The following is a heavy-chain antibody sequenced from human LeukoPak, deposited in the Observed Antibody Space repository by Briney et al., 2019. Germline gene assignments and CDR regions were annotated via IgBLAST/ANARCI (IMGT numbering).Heavy chain of an antibody. V-gene: IGHV1-69*01. CDR2: IIPIFGTG. D-gene: IGHD6-13*01. CDR1: GGTFRNYG. CDR3: ARGPLGSSSWYFLDPYFDY. Sequence: GSSVKVSCKTSGGTFRNYGFTWVRQAPGQGLEWMGGIIPIFGTGKYAQKFQGRVTVIADEFTSTAYMELSSLRSEDTAVYYCARGPLGSSSWYFLDPYFDYWGQGTLVTVSS. J-gene: IGHJ4*02.